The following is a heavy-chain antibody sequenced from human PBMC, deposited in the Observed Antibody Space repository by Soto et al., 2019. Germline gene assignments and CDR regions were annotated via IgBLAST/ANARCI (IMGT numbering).Heavy chain of an antibody. Sequence: SETLSHTCTLSRFSIRPYYWLLIRQPPGKGLEWIGYVYHSGRTTYSPSVKRRVTISVDTSKNQFALRLNSVTAADKAVYYCARQGGDYYDSATYDPKYFDYWGHGILVTVSS. J-gene: IGHJ4*01. CDR3: ARQGGDYYDSATYDPKYFDY. D-gene: IGHD3-22*01. V-gene: IGHV4-59*08. CDR1: RFSIRPYY. CDR2: VYHSGRT.